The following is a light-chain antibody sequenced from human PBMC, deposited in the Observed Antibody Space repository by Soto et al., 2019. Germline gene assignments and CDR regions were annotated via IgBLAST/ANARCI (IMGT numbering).Light chain of an antibody. CDR3: MQTLQSRT. V-gene: IGKV2-28*01. CDR2: MGS. Sequence: DIVMTQSPLSLPVTPGEPASISCRSSQSLLHSNGHTYLDWYLQKPGQSPQLLIYMGSNRASGVPDRFSGSGSGTDFTLKISRVEAEDVGVYYCMQTLQSRTFGGGTKVDIK. J-gene: IGKJ4*01. CDR1: QSLLHSNGHTY.